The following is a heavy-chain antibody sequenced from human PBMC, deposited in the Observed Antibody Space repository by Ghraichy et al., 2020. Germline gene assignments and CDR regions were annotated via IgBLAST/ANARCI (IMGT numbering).Heavy chain of an antibody. J-gene: IGHJ3*02. Sequence: SETLSLTCTVSGGSVSSGSYYWSWIRQPPGKGLEWIGYIYYSGSTNYNPSLKSRVTISVDTSKNQFSLKLSSVTAADTAVYYCATEKGYCSSTSCYPPVRAFDIWGQGTMVTVSS. D-gene: IGHD2-2*01. V-gene: IGHV4-61*01. CDR2: IYYSGST. CDR1: GGSVSSGSYY. CDR3: ATEKGYCSSTSCYPPVRAFDI.